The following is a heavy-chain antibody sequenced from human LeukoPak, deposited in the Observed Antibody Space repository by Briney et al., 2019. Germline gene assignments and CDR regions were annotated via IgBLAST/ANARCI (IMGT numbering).Heavy chain of an antibody. D-gene: IGHD6-13*01. CDR2: INPSGGST. CDR3: AREHRSGYSSSWGY. CDR1: GYTFTSYY. J-gene: IGHJ4*02. Sequence: ASVKVSCKASGYTFTSYYMHWVRLAPGQGLEWMGIINPSGGSTSYAQKFQCRVTMTRDMSTSTVYMELSSLRSEDTAVYYCAREHRSGYSSSWGYWGQGTLVTVSS. V-gene: IGHV1-46*01.